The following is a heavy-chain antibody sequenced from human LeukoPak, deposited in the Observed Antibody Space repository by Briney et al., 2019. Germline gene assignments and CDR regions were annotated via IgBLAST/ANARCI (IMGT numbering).Heavy chain of an antibody. Sequence: ASVKVSCKASGYTFTNYAFHWVRQAPGQRLEWLGWINAGNDDTKYSQKFQARVTITRDTSASTVYMELSSLTSDDTAVYYCARERWHCRGNDCYSVYCYGLDVWGQGTTVTVSS. CDR3: ARERWHCRGNDCYSVYCYGLDV. J-gene: IGHJ6*02. V-gene: IGHV1-3*01. CDR1: GYTFTNYA. D-gene: IGHD2-15*01. CDR2: INAGNDDT.